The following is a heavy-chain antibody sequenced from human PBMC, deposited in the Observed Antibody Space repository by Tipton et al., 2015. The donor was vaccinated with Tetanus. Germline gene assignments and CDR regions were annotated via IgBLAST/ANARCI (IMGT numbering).Heavy chain of an antibody. V-gene: IGHV5-51*01. CDR1: GHNSRSYW. Sequence: QLVQSGAEVKKPGESLKMSCEISGHNSRSYWISWVRRMPGKGLEWMGIVYPGDSDATYSPSFQGQVTISLDKSISTAYLQWSSLKASDTAIYFCARLPKHYSASGTTWGQGTQVTVSS. CDR2: VYPGDSDA. CDR3: ARLPKHYSASGTT. D-gene: IGHD3-10*01. J-gene: IGHJ5*02.